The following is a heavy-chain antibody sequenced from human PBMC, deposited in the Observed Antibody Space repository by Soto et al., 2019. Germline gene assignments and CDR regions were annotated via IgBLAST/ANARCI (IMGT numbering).Heavy chain of an antibody. J-gene: IGHJ6*02. Sequence: GGSLRLSCAASGFTFSSYGMHWVRQAPGKGLEWVAVIWYDGSNKYYADSVKGRFTISRDNSKNTLYLQMNSLRAEDTAVCYCARVRGCSSTSCYSYYYGMDVWGQGTTVTVSS. D-gene: IGHD2-2*02. CDR1: GFTFSSYG. CDR2: IWYDGSNK. V-gene: IGHV3-33*01. CDR3: ARVRGCSSTSCYSYYYGMDV.